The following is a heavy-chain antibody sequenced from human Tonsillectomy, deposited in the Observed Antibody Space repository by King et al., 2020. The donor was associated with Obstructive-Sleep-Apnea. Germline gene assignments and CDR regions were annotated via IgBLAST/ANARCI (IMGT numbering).Heavy chain of an antibody. CDR3: ARRLIVGTTHFDY. CDR1: GYSFTNYW. D-gene: IGHD1-26*01. J-gene: IGHJ4*02. Sequence: VQLVESGAEVKKPGESLSISCPASGYSFTNYWITWVRQMPGKGLEWMGKIDPADSYINISPSFQGHVTISADRTISTAYLQWSSLKASDTAIYYCARRLIVGTTHFDYWGQGTLVTVSS. V-gene: IGHV5-10-1*01. CDR2: IDPADSYI.